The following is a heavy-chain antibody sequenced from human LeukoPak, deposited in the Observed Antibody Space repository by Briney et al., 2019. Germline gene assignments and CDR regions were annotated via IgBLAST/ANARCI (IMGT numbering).Heavy chain of an antibody. J-gene: IGHJ5*02. V-gene: IGHV4-38-2*02. CDR3: ARDGSYYRDWFDP. D-gene: IGHD1-26*01. Sequence: SETLSLTCTVSGYSISSGYYWGWIRQPPGKGLEWIGSIYHSGSTYYNPSLKSRVTISVDTSKNQFSLKLSSVTAADRAVYYCARDGSYYRDWFDPWGQGTLVTVS. CDR2: IYHSGST. CDR1: GYSISSGYY.